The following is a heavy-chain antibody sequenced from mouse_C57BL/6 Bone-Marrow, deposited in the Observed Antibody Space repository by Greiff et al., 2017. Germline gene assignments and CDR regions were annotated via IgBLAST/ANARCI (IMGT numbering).Heavy chain of an antibody. CDR1: GFNIKDDY. Sequence: LVESGAELVRPGASVKLSCTASGFNIKDDYMHWVKQRPEQGLEWIGWIDPENGDTEYASKFQGKATITADTSSTTAYLQLSSLTSEDTAVYYCTTDYDYDLAWFAYWGQGTLVTVSA. V-gene: IGHV14-4*01. CDR3: TTDYDYDLAWFAY. J-gene: IGHJ3*01. D-gene: IGHD2-4*01. CDR2: IDPENGDT.